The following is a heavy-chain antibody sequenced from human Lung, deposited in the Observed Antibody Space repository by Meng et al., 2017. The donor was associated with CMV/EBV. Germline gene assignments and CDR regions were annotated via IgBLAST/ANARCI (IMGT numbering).Heavy chain of an antibody. J-gene: IGHJ6*02. D-gene: IGHD3-3*01. CDR3: ARGRGFWSGSRYYYYGMDV. Sequence: SETLSLXXAVQGGFFSGYYWSWTRQPPGKGREWIGEINHSGSTNYNPSLKSRDTISVDTSKNQFSLKLSCVTAADTAVYYCARGRGFWSGSRYYYYGMDVWGQGTTVTVSS. CDR1: GGFFSGYY. CDR2: INHSGST. V-gene: IGHV4-34*01.